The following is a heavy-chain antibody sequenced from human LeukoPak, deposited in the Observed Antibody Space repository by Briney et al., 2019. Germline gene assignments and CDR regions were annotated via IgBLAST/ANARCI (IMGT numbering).Heavy chain of an antibody. CDR2: IRYDGSNK. CDR1: GFTFSDYY. Sequence: PGGSLRLSCAASGFTFSDYYMSWIRQAPGKGLEWVAFIRYDGSNKYYADSVKGRFTISRDNSKNTLYLQMNSLRAEDTAVYYCAKDGSGSYYSDEYFQHWGQGTLVTVSS. J-gene: IGHJ1*01. V-gene: IGHV3-30*02. D-gene: IGHD3-10*01. CDR3: AKDGSGSYYSDEYFQH.